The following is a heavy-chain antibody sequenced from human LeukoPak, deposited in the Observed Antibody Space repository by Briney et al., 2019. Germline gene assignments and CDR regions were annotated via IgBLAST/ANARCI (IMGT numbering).Heavy chain of an antibody. D-gene: IGHD6-19*01. Sequence: SETLSLTCTVSGGSISSSYWSWIRQPPGKGLEWIGYIYTSGSTNYNPSLKSRVTISVDTSKNQFSLKLSSVTAADTAVYYCARHGSSGWPSYYMDVWGKGTTVTVSS. CDR3: ARHGSSGWPSYYMDV. J-gene: IGHJ6*03. V-gene: IGHV4-4*09. CDR2: IYTSGST. CDR1: GGSISSSY.